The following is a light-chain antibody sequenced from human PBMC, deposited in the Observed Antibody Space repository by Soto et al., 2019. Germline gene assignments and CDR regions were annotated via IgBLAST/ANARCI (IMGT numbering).Light chain of an antibody. CDR3: GTWDSNLNVWV. CDR1: SSNVGHGS. CDR2: DNY. J-gene: IGLJ3*02. Sequence: QSVLTQPPSVSAAPGQTVTISCSGSSSNVGHGSVSWYQSLPGTAPKLLIYDNYMRPSGIPDRFSGSKSGTSATLGITGLQTGDEAESYCGTWDSNLNVWVSGGGTKLTVL. V-gene: IGLV1-51*01.